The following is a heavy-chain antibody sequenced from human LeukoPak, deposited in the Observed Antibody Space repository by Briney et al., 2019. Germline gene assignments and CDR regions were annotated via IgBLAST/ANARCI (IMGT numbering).Heavy chain of an antibody. Sequence: SVTLSLTCAVYGGSFSGYYWSWIRQPPGKGLEWIGEINHSGSTNYNPSLKSRVTISVDTSKNQFSLKLSSVTAADTAVFYCARRRSGGKGMDVWGKGTTVTVSS. J-gene: IGHJ6*04. CDR2: INHSGST. V-gene: IGHV4-34*01. CDR3: ARRRSGGKGMDV. CDR1: GGSFSGYY. D-gene: IGHD2-15*01.